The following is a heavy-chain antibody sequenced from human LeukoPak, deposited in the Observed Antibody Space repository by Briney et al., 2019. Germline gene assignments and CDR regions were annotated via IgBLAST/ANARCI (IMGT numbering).Heavy chain of an antibody. CDR3: ARHQTKDDYNPCDY. CDR2: ISYSGST. CDR1: DGSINSNHYS. D-gene: IGHD5-24*01. J-gene: IGHJ4*02. Sequence: SETLSLTCAVSDGSINSNHYSWGWIRQSPGKGLEWIGIISYSGSTNYNPSLKSRATISVDTSKNRFSLKLSSVTAADTALYYCARHQTKDDYNPCDYWGRGTLVTVSS. V-gene: IGHV4-39*01.